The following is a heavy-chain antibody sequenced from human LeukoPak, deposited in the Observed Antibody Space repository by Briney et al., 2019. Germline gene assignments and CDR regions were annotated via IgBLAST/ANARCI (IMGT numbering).Heavy chain of an antibody. Sequence: GGSLRLSCAASGFTFSSYSMNWVRQPPGKGLEWFSSISIISSYINYADSVKGGFTISRDNAKNSRYLQMKSLRAEDTVVIYGARDYGNAGGLFDYWGQGTLVTVSS. CDR2: ISIISSYI. V-gene: IGHV3-21*01. CDR3: ARDYGNAGGLFDY. J-gene: IGHJ4*02. D-gene: IGHD4-11*01. CDR1: GFTFSSYS.